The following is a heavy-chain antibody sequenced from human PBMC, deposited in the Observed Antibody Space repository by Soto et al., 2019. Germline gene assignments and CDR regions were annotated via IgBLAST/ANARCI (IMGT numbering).Heavy chain of an antibody. CDR2: ISDSEST. CDR1: GGSISGSSYY. CDR3: ARQNPLNWVDP. V-gene: IGHV4-39*01. J-gene: IGHJ5*02. Sequence: QLQLQASGPGLVKPSETLSLTCTVSGGSISGSSYYWGWIRQPPGKGLEWIVSISDSESTYYNLSLKSRITMSVDTSQTQFSLKLSSVSAADTAVYYCARQNPLNWVDPWGQGTLVTVSS.